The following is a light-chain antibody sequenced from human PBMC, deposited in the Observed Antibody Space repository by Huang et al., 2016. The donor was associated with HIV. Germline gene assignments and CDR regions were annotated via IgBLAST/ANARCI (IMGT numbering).Light chain of an antibody. V-gene: IGKV2-30*01. CDR3: MQGIHMPYT. CDR1: QSLVYTDGDTY. CDR2: KVS. J-gene: IGKJ2*01. Sequence: SISCRSGQSLVYTDGDTYLNWFQQRPGQPPRRLIYKVSNRDSGVPDRFSGSGSGTDFTLKISRVEADDGGVYYCMQGIHMPYTFGQGTRLEIK.